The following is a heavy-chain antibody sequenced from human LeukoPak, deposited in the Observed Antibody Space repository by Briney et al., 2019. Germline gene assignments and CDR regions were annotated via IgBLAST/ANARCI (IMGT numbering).Heavy chain of an antibody. CDR2: INPSGGST. CDR3: ARDLYSSGSSASPYYYYGMDV. V-gene: IGHV1-46*01. J-gene: IGHJ6*02. CDR1: GYTFTSHY. Sequence: VASVKVSCKASGYTFTSHYMHWVRQAPGQGLEWMGIINPSGGSTSYAQKFQGRVTMTRDMSTSTVYMDLSSLRSEDTAVYYCARDLYSSGSSASPYYYYGMDVWGQGTTVTVSS. D-gene: IGHD5-18*01.